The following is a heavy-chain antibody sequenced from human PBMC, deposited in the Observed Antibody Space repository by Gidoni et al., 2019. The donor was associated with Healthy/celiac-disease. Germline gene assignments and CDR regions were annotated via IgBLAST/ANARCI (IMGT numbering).Heavy chain of an antibody. CDR1: GFTFSSYA. CDR3: AKESPNYDFWSGYSPDYFDY. D-gene: IGHD3-3*01. CDR2: ISGSGGST. V-gene: IGHV3-23*01. J-gene: IGHJ4*02. Sequence: EVQLLESGGGLVQPGGSLRLSCAASGFTFSSYAMSWVRQAPGKGLEWVSAISGSGGSTYYADSVKGRFTISRDNSKNTLYLQMNSLRAEDTAVYYCAKESPNYDFWSGYSPDYFDYWGQGTLVTVSS.